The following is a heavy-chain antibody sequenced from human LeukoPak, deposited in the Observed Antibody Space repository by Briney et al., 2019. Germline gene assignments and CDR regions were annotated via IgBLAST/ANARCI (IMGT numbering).Heavy chain of an antibody. V-gene: IGHV4-59*01. CDR1: GGSISSYY. Sequence: SETLSLTCTVSGGSISSYYWSWIRQPPGKGLEWIGYIYYSGSTNYNPSLKSRVTISVDTSKNQFSLKLSSVTAADTAVYYCARVNSGSYSSFDYWGQGTLVTVSS. CDR3: ARVNSGSYSSFDY. CDR2: IYYSGST. J-gene: IGHJ4*02. D-gene: IGHD1-26*01.